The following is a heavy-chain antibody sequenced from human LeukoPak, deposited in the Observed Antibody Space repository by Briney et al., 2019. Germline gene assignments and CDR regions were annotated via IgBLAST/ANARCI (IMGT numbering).Heavy chain of an antibody. Sequence: GGSLRLSCAASGFTFSNFEMNWVRQIPGKGLEWLSFITRSSRIIYYADSVKGRFTISRGNANNSLHLQMNSLRVEDTGIYFCARGSTFGGVISDFWGQGTLVTVSS. CDR2: ITRSSRII. CDR1: GFTFSNFE. CDR3: ARGSTFGGVISDF. D-gene: IGHD3-16*02. V-gene: IGHV3-48*03. J-gene: IGHJ4*02.